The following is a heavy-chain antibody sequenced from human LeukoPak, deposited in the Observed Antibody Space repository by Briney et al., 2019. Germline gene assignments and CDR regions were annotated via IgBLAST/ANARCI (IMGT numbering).Heavy chain of an antibody. J-gene: IGHJ5*02. V-gene: IGHV4-38-2*02. CDR2: IYHSGST. CDR1: GYSISSGYY. CDR3: ARVVPGWELLRGWFDP. Sequence: PSETLSLTCTVSGYSISSGYYWGWIRQPPGKGLEWIGSIYHSGSTYYNPSLKSRVTISVDTSKNQFSLKLSSVTAADTAVYYCARVVPGWELLRGWFDPWGQGTLVTVSS. D-gene: IGHD1-26*01.